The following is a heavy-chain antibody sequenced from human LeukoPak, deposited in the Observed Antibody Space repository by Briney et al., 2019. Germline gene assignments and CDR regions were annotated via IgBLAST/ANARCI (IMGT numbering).Heavy chain of an antibody. D-gene: IGHD3-3*01. Sequence: GRSLRLSCAASGFTFRNYGMHWVRQAPGKGLEWVTFIRYDGSNKYYADSVKGRFTISRDNPKNTVYLQMNSLRTDDTALYYCAKGITIFGVVPEVFDNWGQGTLVTVSS. V-gene: IGHV3-30*02. CDR1: GFTFRNYG. CDR3: AKGITIFGVVPEVFDN. CDR2: IRYDGSNK. J-gene: IGHJ4*02.